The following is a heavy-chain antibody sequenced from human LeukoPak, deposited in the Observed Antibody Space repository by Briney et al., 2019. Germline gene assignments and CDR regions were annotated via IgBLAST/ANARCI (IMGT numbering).Heavy chain of an antibody. CDR3: ARVPYDSGTYDY. CDR2: IKQDGSDK. CDR1: GFIFSNYW. J-gene: IGHJ4*02. D-gene: IGHD3-16*01. Sequence: GGSLRLSCAASGFIFSNYWMSWVRQAPGKGLEWVANIKQDGSDKYYVDSVKGRFTISRDNAKNSLYLQMNSLRAEDTAVYYCARVPYDSGTYDYWGQGTLVTVSS. V-gene: IGHV3-7*05.